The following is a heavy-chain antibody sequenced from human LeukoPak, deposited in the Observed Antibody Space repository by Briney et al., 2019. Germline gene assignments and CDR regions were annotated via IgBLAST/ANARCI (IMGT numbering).Heavy chain of an antibody. V-gene: IGHV3-7*01. J-gene: IGHJ4*02. Sequence: PGGSLRLSCAASGFTFSDFTMNWVRQAPGKGLEWVANIKQDGSEKYYVDSVKGRFTISRDNAKNSLYLQMNSLRAEDTAVYYCARLGGSGSYYFDYWGQGTLVTVSS. CDR1: GFTFSDFT. CDR2: IKQDGSEK. CDR3: ARLGGSGSYYFDY. D-gene: IGHD3-10*01.